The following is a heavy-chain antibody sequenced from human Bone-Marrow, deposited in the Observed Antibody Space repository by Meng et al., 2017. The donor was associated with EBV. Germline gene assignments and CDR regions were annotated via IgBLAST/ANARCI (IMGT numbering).Heavy chain of an antibody. J-gene: IGHJ5*02. D-gene: IGHD3-16*02. CDR3: ARDAGVRGLSDWFDP. CDR1: GGSTISSNW. V-gene: IGHV4-4*03. Sequence: VPPQDSDPVRANPRWTRSPTCGVPGGSTISSNWGTWVRQTPGKGLEWIREILHRGTTTYNPSLKSRVTISVDKFNTHFSLILTSVTAADTAVYYCARDAGVRGLSDWFDPWGQGTLVTVSS. CDR2: ILHRGTT.